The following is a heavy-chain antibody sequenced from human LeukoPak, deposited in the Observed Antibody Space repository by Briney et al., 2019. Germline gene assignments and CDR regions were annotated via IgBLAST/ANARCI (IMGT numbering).Heavy chain of an antibody. CDR2: INHSGST. D-gene: IGHD1-14*01. J-gene: IGHJ4*02. CDR1: GGSFSGCY. CDR3: ARTRYPFDY. V-gene: IGHV4-34*01. Sequence: SETLSLTCAVYGGSFSGCYWSWIRQPPGKGLEWIGEINHSGSTNYNPSLKSRVTISVDTSKNQLSLKLSSVTAADTAVYYCARTRYPFDYWGQGTLVTVSS.